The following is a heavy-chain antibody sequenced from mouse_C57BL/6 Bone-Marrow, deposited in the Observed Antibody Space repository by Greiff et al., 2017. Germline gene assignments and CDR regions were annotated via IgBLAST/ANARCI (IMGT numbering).Heavy chain of an antibody. CDR1: GYTFTSSW. Sequence: QVQLQQPGAELVKPGASVKLSCKASGYTFTSSWMHWVKQRPGRGLEWIGRIDPNSGGTKYNEKFKSKATLTVDKPASTAYMQLSSLTSEDSAVYYCARGRLRRRRYYAMDYWGQGTSVTVSS. V-gene: IGHV1-72*01. CDR3: ARGRLRRRRYYAMDY. D-gene: IGHD2-4*01. J-gene: IGHJ4*01. CDR2: IDPNSGGT.